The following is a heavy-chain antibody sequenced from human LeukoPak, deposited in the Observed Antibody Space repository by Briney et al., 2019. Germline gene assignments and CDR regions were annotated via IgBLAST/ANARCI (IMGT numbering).Heavy chain of an antibody. Sequence: PGRSLRLSCAASGFTFSSYAMHWVRQAPGKGLEWVVVISYDGSNKYYADSVKGRFTISRDNSKNTLYLQMNSLRAEDTAVYYCASAREEYNWFDPWGQGTLVTVSS. CDR1: GFTFSSYA. D-gene: IGHD3-10*01. CDR2: ISYDGSNK. CDR3: ASAREEYNWFDP. V-gene: IGHV3-30-3*01. J-gene: IGHJ5*02.